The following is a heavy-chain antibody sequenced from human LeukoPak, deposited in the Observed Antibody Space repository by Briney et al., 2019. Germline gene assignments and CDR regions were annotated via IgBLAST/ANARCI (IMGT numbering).Heavy chain of an antibody. V-gene: IGHV3-7*02. Sequence: GGSLRLSCAASGFTFSRYWMSWVRQAPGKGLEWVANIKEDGIVKYYVESVKGRFTISRDNAKNSLYLRMNSLRAEDTAVYYCATSITMFDYWGQGTLVTVSS. CDR2: IKEDGIVK. D-gene: IGHD3-10*01. CDR1: GFTFSRYW. CDR3: ATSITMFDY. J-gene: IGHJ4*02.